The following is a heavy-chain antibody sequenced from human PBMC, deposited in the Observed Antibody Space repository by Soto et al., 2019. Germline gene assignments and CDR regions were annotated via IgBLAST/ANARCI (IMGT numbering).Heavy chain of an antibody. CDR2: ISYDGSNK. D-gene: IGHD3-10*01. V-gene: IGHV3-30*18. CDR3: AKDLGSGKPYYYYAMDV. J-gene: IGHJ6*02. Sequence: QVQLVESGGGVVQPGTSLRLSCAASGFIFSKYGMHWVRQAPGKGLEWVAVISYDGSNKYYAESVKGRIIISRDKSENTLYLQMNSLRAEDTALYYCAKDLGSGKPYYYYAMDVWGQGTTVTVSS. CDR1: GFIFSKYG.